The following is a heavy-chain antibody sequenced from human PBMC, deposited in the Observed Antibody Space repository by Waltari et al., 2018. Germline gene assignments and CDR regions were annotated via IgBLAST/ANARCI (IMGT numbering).Heavy chain of an antibody. CDR2: VSRTSSYK. D-gene: IGHD2-8*01. Sequence: VRLVESGGGLVKPGGSLRLACELYGWTFGDYSLSWVRQAPGKGLEWVSSVSRTSSYKYYADSVKGRFTVSRDNVKGSLFLQMNGLRAEDTGVYYCARDYCNNGSCYWYFDYWGQGTLVTVSS. CDR3: ARDYCNNGSCYWYFDY. CDR1: GWTFGDYS. V-gene: IGHV3-21*01. J-gene: IGHJ4*02.